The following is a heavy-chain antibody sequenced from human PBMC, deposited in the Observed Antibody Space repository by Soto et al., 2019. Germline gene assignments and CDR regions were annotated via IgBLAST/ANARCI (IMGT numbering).Heavy chain of an antibody. D-gene: IGHD6-13*01. J-gene: IGHJ5*02. CDR2: IYYSGST. Sequence: SETLSLTCTASGGSISSSSYYWGWIRQPPGKGLEWIGSIYYSGSTYYNPSLKSRVTISVDTSKNQFSLKLSSVTAADTAVYYCARWRNSGIAAAGGTEFDPWGQGTLVTVSS. CDR1: GGSISSSSYY. V-gene: IGHV4-39*01. CDR3: ARWRNSGIAAAGGTEFDP.